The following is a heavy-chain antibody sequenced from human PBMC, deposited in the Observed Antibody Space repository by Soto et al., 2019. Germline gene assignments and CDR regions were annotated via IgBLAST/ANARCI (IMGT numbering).Heavy chain of an antibody. CDR1: GDSIRSYY. V-gene: IGHV4-59*01. Sequence: SETLSLTCTVSGDSIRSYYWTWIRQPPGKGLELIGYIYNSGSTRYNPSLKSRVTISVDMSKNQFSLKLSSVIAADTAVYYCARAYGGFDNGLDVWGQGTAVTVSS. CDR2: IYNSGST. CDR3: ARAYGGFDNGLDV. D-gene: IGHD5-12*01. J-gene: IGHJ6*02.